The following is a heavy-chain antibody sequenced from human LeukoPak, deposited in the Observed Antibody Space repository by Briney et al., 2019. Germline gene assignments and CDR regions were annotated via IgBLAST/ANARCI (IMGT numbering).Heavy chain of an antibody. V-gene: IGHV4-59*10. Sequence: SETLSLTCAVYGGSFSGYYWTWIRQTAGKGLEWIGRIHTSGSKNDNPSLKSRVTISVDASKNQFSLKLSSVTAADTAVYYCARMERLYYNSRENAFDIWGQGTMVTVSS. J-gene: IGHJ3*02. D-gene: IGHD3-22*01. CDR3: ARMERLYYNSRENAFDI. CDR1: GGSFSGYY. CDR2: IHTSGSK.